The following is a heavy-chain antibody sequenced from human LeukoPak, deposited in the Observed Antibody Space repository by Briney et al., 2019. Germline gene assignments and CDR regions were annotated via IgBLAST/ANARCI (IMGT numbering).Heavy chain of an antibody. Sequence: SETLSLTCTVSGGSIGSYYWSWIRQPAGKGLEWIGRIYTSGSTNYNPSLKSRVTMSVDTSKNQFSLKLSSVTAADTAVYYCAARIAAAGYNWFDPWGQGTLVTVSS. V-gene: IGHV4-4*07. D-gene: IGHD6-13*01. CDR2: IYTSGST. J-gene: IGHJ5*02. CDR1: GGSIGSYY. CDR3: AARIAAAGYNWFDP.